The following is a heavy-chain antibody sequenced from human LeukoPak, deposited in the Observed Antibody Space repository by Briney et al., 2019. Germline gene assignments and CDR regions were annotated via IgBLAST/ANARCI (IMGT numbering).Heavy chain of an antibody. D-gene: IGHD3-10*01. CDR1: GFSITRDW. V-gene: IGHV3-7*01. CDR2: IKEDGSEK. Sequence: GGSLRLSCAASGFSITRDWMTWVRQAPGKGLEWVANIKEDGSEKYYVDSVKGRFTISRDNAKNSLYLQMNSLRAEDTAVYYCARGPYYYGSGSPWGQGTLVTVSS. J-gene: IGHJ5*02. CDR3: ARGPYYYGSGSP.